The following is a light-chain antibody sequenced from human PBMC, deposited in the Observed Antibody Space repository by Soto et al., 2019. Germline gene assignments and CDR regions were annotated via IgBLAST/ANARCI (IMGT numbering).Light chain of an antibody. J-gene: IGKJ1*01. CDR1: QSVSSN. CDR3: QQYNNWPPWT. Sequence: ILLTQSPATLSLSPGERATLSCRASQSVSSNLAWYQQKPGQAPRLLVYGASTRATGIPARFSGSGSGTEFTLTISSLHSEDFAVYYCQQYNNWPPWTFGQGTKVYI. CDR2: GAS. V-gene: IGKV3-15*01.